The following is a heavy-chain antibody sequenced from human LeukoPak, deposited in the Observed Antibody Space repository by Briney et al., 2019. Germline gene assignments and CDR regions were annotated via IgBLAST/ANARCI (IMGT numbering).Heavy chain of an antibody. D-gene: IGHD3-22*01. CDR3: ARAESIVVVTY. J-gene: IGHJ4*02. V-gene: IGHV4-59*01. CDR2: IYYSGST. Sequence: SETLSLTCTVSGGSISSYYWSWIRQPPGKGLEWIGYIYYSGSTNYNPSLKSRVTISVDTSKNQFSLKLSSVTAADTAMYYCARAESIVVVTYWGQGTLVTVSS. CDR1: GGSISSYY.